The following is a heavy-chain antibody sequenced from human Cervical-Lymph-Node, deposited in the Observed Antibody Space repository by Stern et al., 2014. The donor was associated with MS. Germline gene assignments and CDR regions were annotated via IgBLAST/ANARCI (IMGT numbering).Heavy chain of an antibody. CDR2: ISYSGST. D-gene: IGHD2-15*01. CDR1: GGSVSIGSYY. J-gene: IGHJ4*02. CDR3: ARGIVSTRPYFET. Sequence: VQLQESGPGLVKPSETLSLTCTVSGGSVSIGSYYYSWIRQPPGKGLEWTGYISYSGSTYYSPSLRVRVTISLEKSRTQFSLELSSVTAADTAMYYCARGIVSTRPYFETWGPGILVTVSS. V-gene: IGHV4-61*01.